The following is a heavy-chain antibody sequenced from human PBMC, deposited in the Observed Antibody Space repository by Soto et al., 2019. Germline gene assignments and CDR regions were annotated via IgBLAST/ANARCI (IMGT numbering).Heavy chain of an antibody. CDR2: IKQDGSEK. D-gene: IGHD3-3*01. V-gene: IGHV3-7*01. Sequence: GGSLRLSCAASGFTFSSYWMSWLRQAPGKGLEWVANIKQDGSEKYYVDSVKGRFTISRDNAKNSLYLQMNSLRAEDTAVYYCARDRYSYYDFWSGSLPYYYYGMDVWGQGTTVTVSS. J-gene: IGHJ6*02. CDR1: GFTFSSYW. CDR3: ARDRYSYYDFWSGSLPYYYYGMDV.